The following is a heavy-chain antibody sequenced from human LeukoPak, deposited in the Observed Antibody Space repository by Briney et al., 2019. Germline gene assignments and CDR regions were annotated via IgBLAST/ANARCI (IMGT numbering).Heavy chain of an antibody. J-gene: IGHJ5*02. CDR3: ARGYSSGWYDLRNNWFDP. CDR2: INTNTGNP. CDR1: GYTFTGYY. Sequence: ASVKVSCKASGYTFTGYYMHWVRQAPGQGLEWMGWINTNTGNPTYAQGFTGRFVFSLDTSVSTAYLQISSLKAEDTAVYYCARGYSSGWYDLRNNWFDPWGQGTLVTVSS. D-gene: IGHD6-19*01. V-gene: IGHV7-4-1*02.